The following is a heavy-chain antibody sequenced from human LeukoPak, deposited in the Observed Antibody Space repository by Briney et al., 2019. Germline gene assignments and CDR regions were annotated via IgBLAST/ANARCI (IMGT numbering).Heavy chain of an antibody. D-gene: IGHD2-15*01. CDR1: GGSISSSSYY. J-gene: IGHJ5*02. CDR3: ARVPYCSGGSCYDGFDP. CDR2: IYYSGST. V-gene: IGHV4-39*07. Sequence: SETLSLTCTVSGGSISSSSYYWGWIRQPPGKGLEWIGSIYYSGSTYYNPSLKSRVTISVDTPKNQFSLKLSSVTAADTAVYYCARVPYCSGGSCYDGFDPWGQGTLVTVSS.